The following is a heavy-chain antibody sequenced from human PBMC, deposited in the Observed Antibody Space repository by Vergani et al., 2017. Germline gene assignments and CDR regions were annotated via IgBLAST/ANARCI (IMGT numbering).Heavy chain of an antibody. CDR2: ISSSSSYI. D-gene: IGHD3-9*01. CDR1: GFTFSSYS. J-gene: IGHJ4*02. CDR3: ARDRNYDILASPNYYFDY. Sequence: EVQLVESGGGLVKPGGSLRLSCAASGFTFSSYSMNWVRQAPGKGLEWVSSISSSSSYIYYADSVKGRFTISRDNAKNSLYLQMNSLRAEDTAVYYCARDRNYDILASPNYYFDYWGQGTLVTVSS. V-gene: IGHV3-21*04.